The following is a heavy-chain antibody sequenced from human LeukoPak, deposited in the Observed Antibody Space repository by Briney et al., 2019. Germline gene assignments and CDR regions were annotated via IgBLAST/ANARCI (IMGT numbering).Heavy chain of an antibody. J-gene: IGHJ4*01. D-gene: IGHD6-19*01. CDR3: AREGDSGWYYYLDY. CDR1: GFTFSSYW. Sequence: GGSLRLSCAASGFTFSSYWMTWVRQAPGEGLEWVANIKEDGSEKHYLDSVEGRFTISKDNAKNSLFLQMTSLRADDTAVYYCAREGDSGWYYYLDYWGHGTLVTVSS. V-gene: IGHV3-7*01. CDR2: IKEDGSEK.